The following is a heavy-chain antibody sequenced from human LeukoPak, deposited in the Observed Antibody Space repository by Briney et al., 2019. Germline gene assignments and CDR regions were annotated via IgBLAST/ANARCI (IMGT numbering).Heavy chain of an antibody. CDR2: ISYDGSNK. CDR3: AKGYYDSSGSLDY. V-gene: IGHV3-30*18. CDR1: GFTLSNYG. J-gene: IGHJ4*02. D-gene: IGHD3-22*01. Sequence: GGSLRLSCAASGFTLSNYGMHWVRQAPGKGLEGVQLISYDGSNKYYADSVKGRFIISRDNSKNTLYLQMNSLRAEDTAVYYCAKGYYDSSGSLDYWGQGTLVTVSS.